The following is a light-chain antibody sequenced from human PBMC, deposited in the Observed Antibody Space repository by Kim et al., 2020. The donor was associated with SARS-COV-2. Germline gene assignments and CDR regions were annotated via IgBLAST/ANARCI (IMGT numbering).Light chain of an antibody. CDR1: SSDVVGYDD. V-gene: IGLV2-14*03. CDR3: SSCTTSSTYV. CDR2: DVS. Sequence: GQSIAISCPVTSSDVVGYDDVSWYQHHPGKARKLMIYDVSKRPSGVSNRFSDSKSGNTASLTISGLQAEDGADYFCSSCTTSSTYVFGTGTKVTVL. J-gene: IGLJ1*01.